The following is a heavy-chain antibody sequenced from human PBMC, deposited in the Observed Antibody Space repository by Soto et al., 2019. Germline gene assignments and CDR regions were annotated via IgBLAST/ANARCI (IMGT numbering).Heavy chain of an antibody. J-gene: IGHJ4*02. CDR1: GFTFSDYY. CDR3: ARDSGCSGGSCYPEFY. CDR2: ISSSGSTI. D-gene: IGHD2-15*01. Sequence: GGSLRLSCAASGFTFSDYYMSWIRHAPGKGLEWVSYISSSGSTIYYADSVKGRFTISRDNAKNSLYLQMNSLRAEDTAVYYCARDSGCSGGSCYPEFYWGQGTLVTVSS. V-gene: IGHV3-11*01.